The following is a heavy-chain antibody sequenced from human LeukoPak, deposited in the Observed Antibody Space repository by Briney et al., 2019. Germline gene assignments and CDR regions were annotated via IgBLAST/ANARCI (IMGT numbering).Heavy chain of an antibody. Sequence: ASVKVSCKASGYTFTSYDINWVRQATGQGLEWMGWMNPNSGNTGYAQKFQGRVTMTRNTSISTAYMELSSLGSGDTAVYYCARGKGVRWLADYWGQGTLVTVSS. V-gene: IGHV1-8*01. CDR3: ARGKGVRWLADY. CDR2: MNPNSGNT. D-gene: IGHD6-19*01. CDR1: GYTFTSYD. J-gene: IGHJ4*02.